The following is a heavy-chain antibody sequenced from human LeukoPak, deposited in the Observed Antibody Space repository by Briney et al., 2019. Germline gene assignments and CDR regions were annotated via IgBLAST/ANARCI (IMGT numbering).Heavy chain of an antibody. CDR1: GGPISSSSYY. D-gene: IGHD1-26*01. Sequence: SETLSLTCTVSGGPISSSSYYWGWIRQPPGKGLEWIGSIYYSGSTYYNPSLKSRVTISVDTSKNQFSLKLSSVTAADTAVYYCARVVVGAENFDYWGQGTLVTVSS. CDR3: ARVVVGAENFDY. J-gene: IGHJ4*02. CDR2: IYYSGST. V-gene: IGHV4-39*07.